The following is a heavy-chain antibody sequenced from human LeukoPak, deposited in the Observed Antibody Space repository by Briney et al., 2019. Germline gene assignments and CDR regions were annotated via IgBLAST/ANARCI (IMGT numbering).Heavy chain of an antibody. J-gene: IGHJ4*02. CDR3: ARDITDDSSAYPDY. CDR1: GFTVSSNF. V-gene: IGHV3-66*01. CDR2: IYSGGST. D-gene: IGHD3-22*01. Sequence: GGSLRLSCAASGFTVSSNFMSWVRQAPGKGLEWVSVIYSGGSTYYADSVKGRFTISRDNSKNTLYLQMNSLRTEDTAVYYCARDITDDSSAYPDYWGQGTLVTVSS.